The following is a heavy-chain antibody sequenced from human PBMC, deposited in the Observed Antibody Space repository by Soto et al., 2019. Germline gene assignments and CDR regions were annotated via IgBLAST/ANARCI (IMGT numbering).Heavy chain of an antibody. J-gene: IGHJ6*02. CDR3: TRVPPGFGMDV. D-gene: IGHD3-10*01. CDR2: IRSKANSYAT. V-gene: IGHV3-73*02. CDR1: GFTFSGSA. Sequence: EVQLVESGGGLVQPGGSLKLSCAASGFTFSGSAMHWVRQASGKGLEWVGRIRSKANSYATAYAASVKGRFTISRDDSKNTAYLQMNSLKTEDTAVYYCTRVPPGFGMDVWGQGTTVTVSS.